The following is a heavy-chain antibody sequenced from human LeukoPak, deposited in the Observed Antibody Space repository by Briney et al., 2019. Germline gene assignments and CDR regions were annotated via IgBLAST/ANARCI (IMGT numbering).Heavy chain of an antibody. Sequence: PWGSLRLSCAASGFTFSSYSMNWVRQAPGKGLEWVSSISSSSSYIYYADSVKGRFTISRDNAKNSLYLQMNSLRAEDTAVYYCARDLGSGTTPDVFDIWGQGTMVTVSS. CDR3: ARDLGSGTTPDVFDI. J-gene: IGHJ3*02. CDR2: ISSSSSYI. CDR1: GFTFSSYS. D-gene: IGHD1-1*01. V-gene: IGHV3-21*01.